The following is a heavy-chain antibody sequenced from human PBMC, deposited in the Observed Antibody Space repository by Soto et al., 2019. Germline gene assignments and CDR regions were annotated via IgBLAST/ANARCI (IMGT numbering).Heavy chain of an antibody. CDR3: ARDSLGGMSYGMDG. CDR2: ISAYDGNT. CDR1: GYSFTTYG. J-gene: IGHJ6*02. D-gene: IGHD3-16*01. V-gene: IGHV1-18*01. Sequence: QAQLVQSGAEVKKPGASVKVPCKASGYSFTTYGISWVRQAHGQGLEWMGWISAYDGNTHYAQELQGRVTMTTVTSSSTAYMELRSLRSDDTAVYYCARDSLGGMSYGMDGWGQGTTVTVSS.